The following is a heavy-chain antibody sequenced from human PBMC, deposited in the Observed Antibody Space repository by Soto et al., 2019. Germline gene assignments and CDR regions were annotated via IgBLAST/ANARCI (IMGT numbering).Heavy chain of an antibody. D-gene: IGHD3-22*01. CDR1: GFSFSDYY. V-gene: IGHV3-72*01. J-gene: IGHJ4*02. CDR2: TRNKASSYTT. CDR3: AREGSSSGPDYEY. Sequence: EVQLVGSGGALFQPGGSRRLSCAASGFSFSDYYINGVRQAPGKGLEWVGRTRNKASSYTTDYAAFVKGRFTISRDDSKNLIYLQMNSLKTEDTAVYYCAREGSSSGPDYEYWGQGTLVTVSS.